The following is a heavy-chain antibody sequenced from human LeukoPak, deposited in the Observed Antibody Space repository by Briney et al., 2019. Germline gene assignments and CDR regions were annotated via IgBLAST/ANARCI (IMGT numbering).Heavy chain of an antibody. CDR3: ARMRNDLLTGYDYYFDY. V-gene: IGHV4-31*03. D-gene: IGHD3-9*01. Sequence: SETLSLTCTVSGGSINSGAYFWSWIRQHPGKGLEWIGYIYSSGGTYYNPSLKSRVTISVDTSKSHFSLKLSSVTAADTAVHYCARMRNDLLTGYDYYFDYWGQGTLVTVSS. J-gene: IGHJ4*02. CDR1: GGSINSGAYF. CDR2: IYSSGGT.